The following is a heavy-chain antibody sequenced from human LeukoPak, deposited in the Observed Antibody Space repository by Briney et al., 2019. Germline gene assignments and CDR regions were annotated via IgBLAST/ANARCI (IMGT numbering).Heavy chain of an antibody. Sequence: SVKVSCKASGGTFSSYAISWVRQAPGQGLEWMGGIIPIFGTANYAQKFQGRVTITTDESTSTAYMELSSLRSEDTAVYYCARGGYCSGGNCYLGAFDIWGQGTMVTVSS. D-gene: IGHD2-15*01. CDR3: ARGGYCSGGNCYLGAFDI. V-gene: IGHV1-69*05. CDR2: IIPIFGTA. J-gene: IGHJ3*02. CDR1: GGTFSSYA.